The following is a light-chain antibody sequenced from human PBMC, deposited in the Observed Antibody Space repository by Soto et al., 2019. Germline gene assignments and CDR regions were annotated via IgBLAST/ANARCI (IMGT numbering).Light chain of an antibody. CDR2: GAS. CDR3: QQYGSSLLT. Sequence: ETVLTQSPGTLSLSPGERVTLSCRASQSVSSSYLAWYQQKPGQAPRLLIYGASNRATGIPDRFSGSGSGTDFTLTISRLEPEDFAVYYCQQYGSSLLTFGGGTKVESK. CDR1: QSVSSSY. J-gene: IGKJ4*01. V-gene: IGKV3-20*01.